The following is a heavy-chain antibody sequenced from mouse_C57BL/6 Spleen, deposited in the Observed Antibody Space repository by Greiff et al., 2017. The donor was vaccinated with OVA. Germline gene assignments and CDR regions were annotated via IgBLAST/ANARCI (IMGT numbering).Heavy chain of an antibody. Sequence: VQLQQSGAELVRPGASVKLSCTASGFNIKDYYMHWVKQRPEQGLEWIGRIDPEDGDTEYAPKFQGKATMTADTSSNTAYLQLSSLTSEDTAVYYCTTSAHITPVVACDYWGEGTTLTVSS. CDR1: GFNIKDYY. V-gene: IGHV14-1*01. CDR2: IDPEDGDT. D-gene: IGHD1-1*01. CDR3: TTSAHITPVVACDY. J-gene: IGHJ2*01.